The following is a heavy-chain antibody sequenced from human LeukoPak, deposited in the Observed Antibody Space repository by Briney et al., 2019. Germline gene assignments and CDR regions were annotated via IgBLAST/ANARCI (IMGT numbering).Heavy chain of an antibody. Sequence: GGSLRLSCAASEFTFNNYIMNWVRRAPGKGLEWVSSISSSSNYIYYADSVKGRFTISRDNSKNTLYLQMNSLRAEDTAVYYCARDPEMTTVTTGWFDPWGQGTLVTVSS. J-gene: IGHJ5*02. V-gene: IGHV3-21*01. CDR2: ISSSSNYI. D-gene: IGHD4-17*01. CDR1: EFTFNNYI. CDR3: ARDPEMTTVTTGWFDP.